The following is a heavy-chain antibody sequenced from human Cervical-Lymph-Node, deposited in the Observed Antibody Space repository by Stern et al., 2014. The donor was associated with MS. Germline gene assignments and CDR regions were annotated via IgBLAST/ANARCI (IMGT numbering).Heavy chain of an antibody. CDR2: IHNSGTT. D-gene: IGHD5-24*01. J-gene: IGHJ4*02. CDR3: SRDADGYSLVFGY. Sequence: QVKLQESGPGLVKPSQTLSLTCAVTGGSISSAEYYWSWIRQSPGKGLEWIGYIHNSGTTYYNPSLKSRVTISVDTSKNQFSLKLRSVTAADTAVYYCSRDADGYSLVFGYWGRGTLVTVSS. V-gene: IGHV4-30-4*01. CDR1: GGSISSAEYY.